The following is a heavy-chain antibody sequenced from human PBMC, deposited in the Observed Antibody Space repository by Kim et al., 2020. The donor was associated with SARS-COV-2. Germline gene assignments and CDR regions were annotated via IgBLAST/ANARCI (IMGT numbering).Heavy chain of an antibody. D-gene: IGHD3-3*01. CDR3: AKDRRKITIFGVVISYMDV. Sequence: GRFTISRDNSKNTLYLQMNSLGAEDTAVYYCAKDRRKITIFGVVISYMDVWGKGTTVTVSS. V-gene: IGHV3-23*01. J-gene: IGHJ6*03.